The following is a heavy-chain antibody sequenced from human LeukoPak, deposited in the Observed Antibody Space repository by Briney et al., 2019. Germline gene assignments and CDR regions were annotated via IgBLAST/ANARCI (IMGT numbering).Heavy chain of an antibody. CDR3: ARGLARDIVVVPAANNFDY. J-gene: IGHJ4*02. V-gene: IGHV4-34*01. CDR2: INHSGST. Sequence: PSETLSLTSAVYGGSFSGYYWSWIRPPPGKGLEWIGEINHSGSTNYNPSLKSRATISVDTSKTQFSLKLSSVTAADTAVYYCARGLARDIVVVPAANNFDYWGQGTLVTVSS. D-gene: IGHD2-2*01. CDR1: GGSFSGYY.